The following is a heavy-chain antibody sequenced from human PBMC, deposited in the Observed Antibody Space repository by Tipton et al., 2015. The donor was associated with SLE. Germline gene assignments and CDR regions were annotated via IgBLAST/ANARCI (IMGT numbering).Heavy chain of an antibody. Sequence: SLRLSCAASGFTFDDYAMHWVRQAPGKGLEWVSYISSSGDIIYYADSVKGRFTISRDNSKNSLYLQMSSLRAEDTALYYCAKVMVSTILGPFDYWGQGTLFTVSS. CDR1: GFTFDDYA. CDR2: ISSSGDII. V-gene: IGHV3-9*01. CDR3: AKVMVSTILGPFDY. D-gene: IGHD5/OR15-5a*01. J-gene: IGHJ4*02.